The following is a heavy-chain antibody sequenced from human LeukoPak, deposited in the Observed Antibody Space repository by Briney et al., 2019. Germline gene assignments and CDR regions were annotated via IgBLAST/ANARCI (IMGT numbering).Heavy chain of an antibody. CDR3: ARQTGVSHYYNLPV. V-gene: IGHV5-51*01. D-gene: IGHD3-3*01. J-gene: IGHJ6*02. CDR2: IYPDDSDV. CDR1: GYSFATYW. Sequence: GESLKISCKGSGYSFATYWLVWLRSTPGKGQEWVGIIYPDDSDVRYSPSFQGQVTISADKSINTAYLQWTSPKASDSGMYYCARQTGVSHYYNLPVWGQGTAVIVSS.